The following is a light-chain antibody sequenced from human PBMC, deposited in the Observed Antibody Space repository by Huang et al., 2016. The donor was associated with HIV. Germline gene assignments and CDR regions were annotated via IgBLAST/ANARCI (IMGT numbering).Light chain of an antibody. CDR3: QQTYTTPWT. CDR2: AKS. Sequence: DIQLTQSPSSLSASVGGRVTVACRASQSISSYLNWYQQKPGNAPKLLIYAKSSLESGVPSRFSGRGTGTTFILTISDLQPEDFASYYCQQTYTTPWTFGQGTKVEIK. V-gene: IGKV1-39*01. CDR1: QSISSY. J-gene: IGKJ1*01.